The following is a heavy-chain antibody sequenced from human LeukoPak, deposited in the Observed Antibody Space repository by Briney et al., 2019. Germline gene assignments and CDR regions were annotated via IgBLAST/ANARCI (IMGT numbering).Heavy chain of an antibody. V-gene: IGHV1-18*01. CDR3: AREWYSSGWYSYYYYYMDV. Sequence: GASVKVSCKASGYTFTSYGISWVRQAPGQGLEWMGWISAYNGNTNYAQKLQGRVTMTTDTSTSTAYMELRSLRSDDTAVYYCAREWYSSGWYSYYYYYMDVWGKGTTVPVS. CDR2: ISAYNGNT. J-gene: IGHJ6*03. D-gene: IGHD6-19*01. CDR1: GYTFTSYG.